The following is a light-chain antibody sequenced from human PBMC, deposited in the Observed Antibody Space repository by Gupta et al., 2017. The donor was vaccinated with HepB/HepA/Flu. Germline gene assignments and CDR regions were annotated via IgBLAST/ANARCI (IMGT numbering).Light chain of an antibody. CDR2: AAS. J-gene: IGKJ4*01. CDR1: QASSND. CDR3: QQYNSYPLT. V-gene: IGKV1-16*02. Sequence: DIQLTQSPSSLSASVGDRVTITGRANQASSNDLDWFQQKPGKAPKSLIYAASRLQSGVPSKFSGSGSGTDFTLTISSLQPEDFATYYCQQYNSYPLTFGRGTKVEIK.